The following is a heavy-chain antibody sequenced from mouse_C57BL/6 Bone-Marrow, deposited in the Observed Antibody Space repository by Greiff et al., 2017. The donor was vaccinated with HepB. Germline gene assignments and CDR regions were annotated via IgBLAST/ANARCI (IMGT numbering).Heavy chain of an antibody. D-gene: IGHD4-1*01. CDR2: IYPGSGNT. J-gene: IGHJ2*01. V-gene: IGHV1-76*01. CDR3: ALTGKDYFDY. Sequence: QVQLKESGAELVRPGASVKLSCKASGYTFTDYYINWVKQRPGQGLEWIARIYPGSGNTYYNEKFKGKATLTAEKSSSTAYMQLSSLTSEDSAVYFCALTGKDYFDYWGQGTTLTVSS. CDR1: GYTFTDYY.